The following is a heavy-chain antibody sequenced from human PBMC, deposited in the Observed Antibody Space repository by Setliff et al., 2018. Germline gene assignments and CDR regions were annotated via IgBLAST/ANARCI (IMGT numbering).Heavy chain of an antibody. Sequence: GGSLRLSCAASGFSFSSYAMSWVRQTPGKGLVWVSRINSDGSSTGYADSVKGRFTISRDNAKNALYLQMNSLRAEDTAVYYCGRVVARPVAGKWHFDYWGQGTLVTVSS. J-gene: IGHJ4*02. CDR1: GFSFSSYA. CDR2: INSDGSST. D-gene: IGHD6-19*01. V-gene: IGHV3-74*01. CDR3: GRVVARPVAGKWHFDY.